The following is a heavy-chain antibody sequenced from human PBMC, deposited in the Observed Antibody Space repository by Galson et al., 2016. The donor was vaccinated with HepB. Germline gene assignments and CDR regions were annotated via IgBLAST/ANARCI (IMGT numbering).Heavy chain of an antibody. CDR3: ARETRVTGTRPYWYFDL. CDR1: GYTFTANY. J-gene: IGHJ2*01. Sequence: SVKVSCKASGYTFTANYIHWVRQAPGQGLEWMGWINPNTGGTSYARNFQGRVNLTRDTSITTTYMELSSLRSDDTAVYYCARETRVTGTRPYWYFDLWGRGSLVTVSS. V-gene: IGHV1-2*02. D-gene: IGHD1-7*01. CDR2: INPNTGGT.